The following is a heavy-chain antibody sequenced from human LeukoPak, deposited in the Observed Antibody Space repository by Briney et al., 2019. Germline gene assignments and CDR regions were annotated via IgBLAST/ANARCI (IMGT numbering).Heavy chain of an antibody. V-gene: IGHV1-46*01. CDR1: GYTFTSYY. CDR3: ARDLGWEPENWFDP. D-gene: IGHD1-26*01. CDR2: INPSCGST. Sequence: GASVTVSCKASGYTFTSYYMHWVRQAPGQGLEWMGIINPSCGSTSYAQKFQGRVTITRDTSTSKVYMELSSLRSEDTAVYYCARDLGWEPENWFDPWGQGTLVTVSS. J-gene: IGHJ5*02.